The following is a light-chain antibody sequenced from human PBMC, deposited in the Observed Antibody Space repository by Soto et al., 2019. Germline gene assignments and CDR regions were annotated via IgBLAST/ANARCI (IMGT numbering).Light chain of an antibody. CDR1: QSVSSN. Sequence: EIVMTQSPATLSVSPGERATLSCRASQSVSSNLAWYQQKPGQAPRLLIYGASTRATGIPARFSGSGSGTEFTLTISSLQSEDHAVYYCQQYNNWPMYTFDQATKLVIK. V-gene: IGKV3-15*01. J-gene: IGKJ2*01. CDR2: GAS. CDR3: QQYNNWPMYT.